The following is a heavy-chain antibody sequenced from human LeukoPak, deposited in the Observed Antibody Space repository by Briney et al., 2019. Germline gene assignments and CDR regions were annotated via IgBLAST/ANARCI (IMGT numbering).Heavy chain of an antibody. J-gene: IGHJ4*02. CDR1: GFTFDDYA. CDR3: AKGSRYSGYDSSFEY. CDR2: IIWNSGNI. D-gene: IGHD5-12*01. V-gene: IGHV3-9*01. Sequence: GGSLRLSCAATGFTFDDYAMHWVRQAPGKGLEWVSGIIWNSGNIGYADSVKGRFTISRDNAKNSLYLQMNSLRAEDTALYYCAKGSRYSGYDSSFEYWGQGPLVIVSS.